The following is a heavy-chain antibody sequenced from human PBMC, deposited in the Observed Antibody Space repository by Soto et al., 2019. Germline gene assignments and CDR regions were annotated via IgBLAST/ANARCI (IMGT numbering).Heavy chain of an antibody. D-gene: IGHD3-10*01. CDR3: ARERNGSSANRRVYYYYYMDV. CDR1: GFTFSSYS. J-gene: IGHJ6*03. CDR2: ISSSSSTI. Sequence: GGSLRLSCAASGFTFSSYSMNWVRQAPGKGLEWVSYISSSSSTIYYADSVKGRFTISRDNAKNSLYLQMNSLGAEDTAVNYWARERNGSSANRRVYYYYYMDVWGKGTTVTVSS. V-gene: IGHV3-48*01.